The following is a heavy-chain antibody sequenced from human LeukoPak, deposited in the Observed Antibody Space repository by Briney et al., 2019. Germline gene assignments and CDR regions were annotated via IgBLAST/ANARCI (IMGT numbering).Heavy chain of an antibody. CDR3: ATDYSLYCSSTSCYFP. J-gene: IGHJ5*02. CDR2: FDPEDGKT. D-gene: IGHD2-2*01. V-gene: IGHV1-24*01. Sequence: ASVNVSCKVSGYTLTELSMHWVRQAPGKGLEGMGCFDPEDGKTIYAQKFQRRVTMTEDTSTDTAYMELSSLRSEDTAVYYCATDYSLYCSSTSCYFPWGQGTLVTVSS. CDR1: GYTLTELS.